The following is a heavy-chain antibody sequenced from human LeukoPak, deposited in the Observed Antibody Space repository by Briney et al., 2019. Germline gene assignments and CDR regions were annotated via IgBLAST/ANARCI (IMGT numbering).Heavy chain of an antibody. V-gene: IGHV3-23*01. Sequence: GGSLRLSCAASGFTFSSYAMSWVRQAPGKGLGWVSAISGSGGSTYYADSVKGRFTISRDNSKNTLYLQMNSLRAEDTAVYYCATATSWTFDPWGQGTLVTVSS. D-gene: IGHD2-2*01. J-gene: IGHJ5*02. CDR1: GFTFSSYA. CDR2: ISGSGGST. CDR3: ATATSWTFDP.